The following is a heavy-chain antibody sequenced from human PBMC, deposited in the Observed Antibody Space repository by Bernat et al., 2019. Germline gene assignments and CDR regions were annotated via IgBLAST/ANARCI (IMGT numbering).Heavy chain of an antibody. Sequence: EVQLVESGGGLVQPGGSLRLSCAASGFTFSTYSMIWVRQAPGKGLEWLSYISSSSSTTYYADSVKGRFTISRDNAMKSLYLQMSSLRAEDTAVYYCARDGGGTTTPGFDYWGQGTLVTVSS. CDR1: GFTFSTYS. V-gene: IGHV3-48*01. CDR2: ISSSSSTT. D-gene: IGHD1-7*01. J-gene: IGHJ4*02. CDR3: ARDGGGTTTPGFDY.